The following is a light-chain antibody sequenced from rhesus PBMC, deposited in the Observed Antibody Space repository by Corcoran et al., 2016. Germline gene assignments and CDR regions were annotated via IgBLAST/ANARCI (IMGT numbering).Light chain of an antibody. J-gene: IGKJ1*01. CDR1: QGITND. V-gene: IGKV1-25*01. CDR3: QHYYSTPWT. Sequence: DIQMTQSPSSLSASVGDRVTITCRARQGITNDLAWYQQKPGETPKLLIYEASSLQSGIPSRFSGSGSGTDCTLTISNLQSEDFATYYCQHYYSTPWTFGQGTKVEIK. CDR2: EAS.